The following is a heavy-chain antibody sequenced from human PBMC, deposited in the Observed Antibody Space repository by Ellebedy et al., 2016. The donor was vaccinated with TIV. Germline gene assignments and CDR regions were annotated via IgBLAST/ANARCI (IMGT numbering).Heavy chain of an antibody. Sequence: MPSETLSLTCAVSGGSISSSNWWSWVRQPPGKGLEWIGEIYHIGSTNYNPSLKSRVTISVDTSKNQFYLKLSSVTAADTAVYYCARGAMVECYYDYWGQGTLVTVSS. J-gene: IGHJ4*02. CDR3: ARGAMVECYYDY. CDR2: IYHIGST. D-gene: IGHD5-18*01. CDR1: GGSISSSNW. V-gene: IGHV4-4*02.